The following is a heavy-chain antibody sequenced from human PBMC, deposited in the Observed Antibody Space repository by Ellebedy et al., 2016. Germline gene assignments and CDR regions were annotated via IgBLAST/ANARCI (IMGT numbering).Heavy chain of an antibody. CDR1: GGSFSGYY. CDR3: AGGVVPAAMSFDY. J-gene: IGHJ4*02. D-gene: IGHD2-2*01. Sequence: SETLSLTXAVYGGSFSGYYWSWIRQPPGKGLEWIGEINHSGSTNYNPSLKSRVTISVDTSKNQFSLKLSSVTAADTAAYYCAGGVVPAAMSFDYWGQGTLVTVSS. V-gene: IGHV4-34*01. CDR2: INHSGST.